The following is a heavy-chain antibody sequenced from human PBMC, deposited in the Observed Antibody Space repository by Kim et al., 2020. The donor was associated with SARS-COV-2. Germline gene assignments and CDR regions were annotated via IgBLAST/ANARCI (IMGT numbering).Heavy chain of an antibody. V-gene: IGHV4-59*01. CDR2: IFYSGST. Sequence: SETLSLTCTVSDGSISSYYWSWFRQPPGKGLEWIGYIFYSGSTNYNPSLSSLLTISVDTSENQFSLRLSSVTAADTAVYYGARRDSRGYYSLWGQGTLVTVST. CDR3: ARRDSRGYYSL. CDR1: DGSISSYY. J-gene: IGHJ4*02. D-gene: IGHD3-22*01.